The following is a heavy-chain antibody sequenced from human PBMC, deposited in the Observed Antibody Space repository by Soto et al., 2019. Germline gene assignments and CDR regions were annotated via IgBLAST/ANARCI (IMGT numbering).Heavy chain of an antibody. J-gene: IGHJ4*02. Sequence: QVQLQESGPGLVKPSETLSLTCTVSGGSVSSGSYYWSWIRQPPGKGLEWIGYIYYSGSTNSNPSLKSRVTIAVDTSKNQFSLKLSSVTAADTAVYYCARLGLVGYDYYFDYWGQGTLVTVSS. CDR3: ARLGLVGYDYYFDY. CDR2: IYYSGST. CDR1: GGSVSSGSYY. D-gene: IGHD5-12*01. V-gene: IGHV4-61*01.